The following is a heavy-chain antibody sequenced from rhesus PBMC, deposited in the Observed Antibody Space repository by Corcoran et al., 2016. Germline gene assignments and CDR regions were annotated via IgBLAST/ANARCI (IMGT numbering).Heavy chain of an antibody. D-gene: IGHD6-25*01. J-gene: IGHJ4*01. CDR2: IDWEDDK. CDR1: GFSLSTSGMC. V-gene: IGHV2S2*01. Sequence: HVTSKEFGPALVKPTQTLTLTCIFSGFSLSTSGMCVSRIRQPTDKALEWLARIDWEDDKYYSASLDSRRSSSRYPSKNQVVLTMADMDPVDTATDYCARSGPDSVSSYFDCWGQGVLVTVSS. CDR3: ARSGPDSVSSYFDC.